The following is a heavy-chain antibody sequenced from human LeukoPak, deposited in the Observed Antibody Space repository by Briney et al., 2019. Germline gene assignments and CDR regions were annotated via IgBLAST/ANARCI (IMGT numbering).Heavy chain of an antibody. J-gene: IGHJ4*02. CDR1: GFTFRNYL. CDR2: ISSTGGTI. V-gene: IGHV3-48*01. D-gene: IGHD1-1*01. Sequence: PGGSLRLSCAASGFTFRNYLMNWVRQAPGKGLEWVSFISSTGGTIYYADSVKGRFTISRDNSKNTLYLQMNSLRAEDTAVYYCAKLAGTFSAIMSVAYFDYWGQGTLVTVSS. CDR3: AKLAGTFSAIMSVAYFDY.